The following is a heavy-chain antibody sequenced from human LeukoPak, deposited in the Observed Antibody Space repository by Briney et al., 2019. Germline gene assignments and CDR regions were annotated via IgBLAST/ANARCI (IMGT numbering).Heavy chain of an antibody. V-gene: IGHV3-11*06. CDR3: ASDHECQLRGFDY. D-gene: IGHD2-2*01. J-gene: IGHJ4*02. Sequence: GRFTISRDNAKNSLYLQMNSLRAEDTAVYYCASDHECQLRGFDYWGQGTLVTVSS.